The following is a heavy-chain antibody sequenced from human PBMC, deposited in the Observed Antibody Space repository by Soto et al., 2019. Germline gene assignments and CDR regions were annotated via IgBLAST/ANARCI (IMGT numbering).Heavy chain of an antibody. CDR2: IQSDGSST. Sequence: EMQLVESGGGSVQPGGSLRLSCAASGFSLSSYWMHWVRQVPGKGLVWVSRIQSDGSSTNYADSVKGRFTISKDNAKKTRYLQVESLRVEDTAVYYCAREKGVGGTTFDFCGQGALVTVSS. CDR1: GFSLSSYW. D-gene: IGHD3-3*01. V-gene: IGHV3-74*01. CDR3: AREKGVGGTTFDF. J-gene: IGHJ4*02.